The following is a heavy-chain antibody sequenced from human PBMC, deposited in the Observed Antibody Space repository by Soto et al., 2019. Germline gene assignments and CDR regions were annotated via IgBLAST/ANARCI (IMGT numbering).Heavy chain of an antibody. CDR1: GFTFSSYS. Sequence: EVQLVESGGGLVQPGGSLRLSCAASGFTFSSYSMNWVRQAPGKGLEWVSYISSSSSTIYYADSVKGRFTISRDNAKNSLYLQMNSLRDEDTAVYYCARDPEVGYSYGYSGMDVWGQGTTVTVSS. CDR3: ARDPEVGYSYGYSGMDV. V-gene: IGHV3-48*02. CDR2: ISSSSSTI. D-gene: IGHD5-18*01. J-gene: IGHJ6*02.